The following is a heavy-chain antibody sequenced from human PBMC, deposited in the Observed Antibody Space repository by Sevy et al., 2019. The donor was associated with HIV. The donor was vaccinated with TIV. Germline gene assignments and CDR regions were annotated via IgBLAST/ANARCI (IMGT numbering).Heavy chain of an antibody. CDR2: TYYRSKWYN. V-gene: IGHV6-1*01. J-gene: IGHJ3*02. CDR3: ARGGYDILTRFETDDAFDI. CDR1: GDSVSSNSAA. Sequence: SQTISLTCAISGDSVSSNSAAWSWIRQSPSRGLEWLGRTYYRSKWYNDYAVSVKSRITINPDTSKNQFSLQLNSVTPEDTAEYDCARGGYDILTRFETDDAFDIWGQGTSVSVSS. D-gene: IGHD3-9*01.